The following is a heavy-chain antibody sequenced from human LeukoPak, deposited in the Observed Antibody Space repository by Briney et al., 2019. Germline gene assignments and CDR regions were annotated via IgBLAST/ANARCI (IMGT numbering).Heavy chain of an antibody. Sequence: PGGSLRLSCAASGFTFSSYAMHWVRQAPGQGLEWVAVISYDGGNKYYADSVKGRFTISRDNSKNTLYLQMNSLRAGDTAVYYCARGPSSWHFDYYYYGMDVWGQGTTVTVSS. CDR2: ISYDGGNK. V-gene: IGHV3-30-3*01. CDR3: ARGPSSWHFDYYYYGMDV. J-gene: IGHJ6*02. CDR1: GFTFSSYA. D-gene: IGHD6-13*01.